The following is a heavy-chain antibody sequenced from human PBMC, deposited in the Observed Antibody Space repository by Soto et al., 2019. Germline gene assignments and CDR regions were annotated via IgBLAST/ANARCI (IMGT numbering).Heavy chain of an antibody. CDR2: ISADNGDT. CDR3: ARDPLKYSSSWYRGAFDI. V-gene: IGHV1-18*01. CDR1: GYTFTSFD. D-gene: IGHD6-13*01. Sequence: GASVKVSCKASGYTFTSFDIIWVRQAPGQGLEWMGWISADNGDTKYVQKLQGRVTMTTDTSTSTAYMELSSLRSEDTAVYYCARDPLKYSSSWYRGAFDIWGQGTMVTVSS. J-gene: IGHJ3*02.